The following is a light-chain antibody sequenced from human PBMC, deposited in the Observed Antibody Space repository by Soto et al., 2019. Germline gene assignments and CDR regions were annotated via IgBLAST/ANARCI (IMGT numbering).Light chain of an antibody. V-gene: IGLV4-69*01. CDR1: SRHSNYA. CDR2: VNSDGSH. Sequence: QSVLTQSPSASASLGASVKLTCTLSSRHSNYAIAWHQQQPEKGPRYSMKVNSDGSHSKWDGIPDRFSGSSSGAERYLTISSLQSEDEADYYCQTWGTGTVVFGGGTKLTVL. J-gene: IGLJ2*01. CDR3: QTWGTGTVV.